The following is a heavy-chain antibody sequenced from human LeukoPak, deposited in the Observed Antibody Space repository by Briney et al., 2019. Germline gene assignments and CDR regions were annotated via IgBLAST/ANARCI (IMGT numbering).Heavy chain of an antibody. CDR2: IVVGSGNT. V-gene: IGHV1-58*02. Sequence: SVTVSCKASGFTFTSSAMQWVRQARGQRLEWIGWIVVGSGNTNYAQRFQERVTITRDMSTSTAYMELSSLRSEDTAVYYCAADSNVLLWFGELNYYGMDVWGQGTTVTVSS. CDR3: AADSNVLLWFGELNYYGMDV. CDR1: GFTFTSSA. J-gene: IGHJ6*02. D-gene: IGHD3-10*01.